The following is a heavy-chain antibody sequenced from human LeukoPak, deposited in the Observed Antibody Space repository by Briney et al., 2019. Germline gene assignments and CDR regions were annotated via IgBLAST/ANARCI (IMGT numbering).Heavy chain of an antibody. CDR3: ARGPTQYYDILTGYFYGAYYYGMDV. D-gene: IGHD3-9*01. V-gene: IGHV1-8*01. Sequence: ASVKVSCKASGYTFTSYDINWVRQATGQGLEWMGQMNPNSGNTGYAQKFQGRVTMTRNTSISTAYMELSSLRSEDTAVYYCARGPTQYYDILTGYFYGAYYYGMDVWGQGTTVTVSS. CDR2: MNPNSGNT. J-gene: IGHJ6*02. CDR1: GYTFTSYD.